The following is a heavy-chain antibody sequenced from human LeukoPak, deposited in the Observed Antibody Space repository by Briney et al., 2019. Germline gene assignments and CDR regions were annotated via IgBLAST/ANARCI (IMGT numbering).Heavy chain of an antibody. CDR3: ARGPPDCSSTSCYAFDAFDI. J-gene: IGHJ3*02. CDR1: GFTVSSNY. CDR2: IYSGGST. D-gene: IGHD2-2*01. V-gene: IGHV3-53*01. Sequence: PGGSLRLSCAASGFTVSSNYMSWVRQAPGKGLEWVSVIYSGGSTYYADSVKGRFTISRDNSKNTLYLQMNSLRAEDTAVYYCARGPPDCSSTSCYAFDAFDIWGQGTMVTVSS.